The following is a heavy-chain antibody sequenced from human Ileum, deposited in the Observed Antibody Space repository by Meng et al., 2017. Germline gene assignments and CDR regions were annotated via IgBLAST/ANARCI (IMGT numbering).Heavy chain of an antibody. D-gene: IGHD3-10*01. Sequence: EVQLLDSGGGFVQPGGSLRLPCAASGFTFINYAMSWVRQAPGKGLQWVSSISGNGYTTFYADSVRGRFSISRDNSNNKLFLQMNSLRADDTAVYYCAKYYASGSFYSFDSWGQGTLVTVSS. J-gene: IGHJ4*02. V-gene: IGHV3-23*01. CDR3: AKYYASGSFYSFDS. CDR2: ISGNGYTT. CDR1: GFTFINYA.